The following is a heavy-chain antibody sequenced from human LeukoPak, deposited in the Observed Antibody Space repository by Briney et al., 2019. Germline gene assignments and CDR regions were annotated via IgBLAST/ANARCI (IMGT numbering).Heavy chain of an antibody. CDR3: ARGYCTNGVCYYGMDV. D-gene: IGHD2-8*01. CDR1: GGSISSYY. CDR2: IYYSGST. Sequence: SETLSLTCTVSGGSISSYYWSWIRQPPGKGLEWIGYIYYSGSTNYNPSLKSRVTISVDTSKNQFSLKLSSVTAADTAVYYCARGYCTNGVCYYGMDVWGQGTTVTVSS. V-gene: IGHV4-59*01. J-gene: IGHJ6*02.